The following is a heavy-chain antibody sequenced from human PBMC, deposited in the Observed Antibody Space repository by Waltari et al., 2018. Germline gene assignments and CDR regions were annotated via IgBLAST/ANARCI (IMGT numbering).Heavy chain of an antibody. D-gene: IGHD2-21*01. CDR3: ARAAPLPEIEDPYYYFYFGIDV. J-gene: IGHJ6*02. V-gene: IGHV3-30-3*01. CDR2: ISYDVTNS. CDR1: GFTFSNYW. Sequence: VQLVVSGGGLVQPGGSLRLSCAASGFTFSNYWPGWLRQASGKGLEWVAAISYDVTNSYYADSVKGRFSISRDNSKKTVFLHMNSLRAEDTAVYYCARAAPLPEIEDPYYYFYFGIDVWGQGTTVTVSS.